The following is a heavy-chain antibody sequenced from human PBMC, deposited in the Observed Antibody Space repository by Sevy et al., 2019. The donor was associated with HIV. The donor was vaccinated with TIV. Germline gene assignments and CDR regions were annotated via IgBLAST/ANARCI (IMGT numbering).Heavy chain of an antibody. CDR2: INPGNGDT. CDR3: ARDAVPAAGWFDP. V-gene: IGHV1-3*01. D-gene: IGHD2-2*01. Sequence: ASVKVSCKASGYTFTGYAMHWVRQAPGHSLEWMGWINPGNGDTQYSEKFQDRLRITRDTSATTVYLEMSGLRLEDTAVYYCARDAVPAAGWFDPWGQRTLVTVSS. CDR1: GYTFTGYA. J-gene: IGHJ5*02.